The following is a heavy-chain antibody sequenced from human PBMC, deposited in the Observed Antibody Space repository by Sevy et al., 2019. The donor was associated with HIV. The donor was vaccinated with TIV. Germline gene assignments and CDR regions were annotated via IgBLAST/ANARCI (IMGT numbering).Heavy chain of an antibody. CDR3: ARENTFLEWLFYPTDAFDI. Sequence: GGYLRLSCAASGFTFSSYSMNWVRQAPGKGLERISYISSSSSTIYYADSVKGRFTISRDNAKNSLYLQMKSLRAEDQALYYCARENTFLEWLFYPTDAFDIWGQGTMVPVS. CDR2: ISSSSSTI. D-gene: IGHD3-3*01. CDR1: GFTFSSYS. V-gene: IGHV3-48*01. J-gene: IGHJ3*02.